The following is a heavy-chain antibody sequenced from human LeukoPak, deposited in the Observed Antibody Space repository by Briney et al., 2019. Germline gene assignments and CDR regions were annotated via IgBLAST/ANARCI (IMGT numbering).Heavy chain of an antibody. Sequence: GGSLRLSCAASGFTFSSYAMHWVRQAPGKGLEWVAVISYDGSNKYYADSVKGRFTISRDNSKNTLYLQMNSLRAEDTAVYYCARDRGYCSSTSCYYYYYYGMDVWGQGTTVTVSS. CDR2: ISYDGSNK. D-gene: IGHD2-2*01. CDR3: ARDRGYCSSTSCYYYYYYGMDV. CDR1: GFTFSSYA. V-gene: IGHV3-30-3*01. J-gene: IGHJ6*02.